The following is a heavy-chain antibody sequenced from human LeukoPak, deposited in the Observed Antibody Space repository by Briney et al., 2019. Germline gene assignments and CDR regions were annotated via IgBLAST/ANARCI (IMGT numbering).Heavy chain of an antibody. J-gene: IGHJ3*02. Sequence: GGSLRLSRAASGFTVSSNYMSWVRQAPGEGLEWVSSIRSSSSYIYYADSVKGRFTISRDNAKNTLYLQMNSLRAEDTAVYYCARVDYGDYVAAVDIWGQGTMVTIFS. D-gene: IGHD4-17*01. CDR1: GFTVSSNY. CDR2: IRSSSSYI. CDR3: ARVDYGDYVAAVDI. V-gene: IGHV3-21*01.